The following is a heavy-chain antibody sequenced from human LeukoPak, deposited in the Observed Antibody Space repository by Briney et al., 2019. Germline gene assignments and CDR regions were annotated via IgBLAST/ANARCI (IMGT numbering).Heavy chain of an antibody. CDR1: GGSISSYY. V-gene: IGHV4-59*12. CDR3: ARNVRNPGYYYGMDV. J-gene: IGHJ6*02. D-gene: IGHD1-14*01. Sequence: SETLSLTCSVSGGSISSYYWSWIRQPPGKGLEWIGYIYYSGNTNYNTSLKSRVTISVDKSKNQFSLKLSSVTAADTAVYYCARNVRNPGYYYGMDVWGQGTTVTVSS. CDR2: IYYSGNT.